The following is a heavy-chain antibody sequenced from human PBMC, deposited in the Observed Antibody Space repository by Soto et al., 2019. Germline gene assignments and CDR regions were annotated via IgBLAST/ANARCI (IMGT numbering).Heavy chain of an antibody. J-gene: IGHJ4*02. Sequence: ASVKVSCKASGYTFTSYAMHWVRQAPGQRLEWMGWINAGNGNTKYSQKFQGRVTITRDTSASTAYMELSSLRSEDTAVYYCARAETLRFLEWLSTRPYFDYWGQGTLVTVSS. V-gene: IGHV1-3*01. CDR1: GYTFTSYA. CDR3: ARAETLRFLEWLSTRPYFDY. D-gene: IGHD3-3*01. CDR2: INAGNGNT.